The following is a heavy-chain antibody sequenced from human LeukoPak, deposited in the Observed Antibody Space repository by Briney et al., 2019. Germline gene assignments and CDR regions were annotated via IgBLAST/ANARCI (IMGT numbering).Heavy chain of an antibody. V-gene: IGHV4-31*03. Sequence: SETLSLTCTVSGGSISSGGYYWSWIRQHPGKGLEWIGYIYYSGSTYYNPSLKSRVTISVDTSKNQFSLKLSSVTAADTAVYYCARDSTYYYYGMDVWGQGTTVTVSS. CDR1: GGSISSGGYY. J-gene: IGHJ6*02. CDR2: IYYSGST. CDR3: ARDSTYYYYGMDV.